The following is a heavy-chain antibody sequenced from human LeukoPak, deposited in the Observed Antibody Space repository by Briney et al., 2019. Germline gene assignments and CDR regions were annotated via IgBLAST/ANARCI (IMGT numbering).Heavy chain of an antibody. Sequence: GGSLRLSCAASGFTFSSYAMHWVRQAPGKGLEWVAVISSDGINNYYADSVKGRFTISRDNSKNTLYLQMYSLRAEDTAVYYCARDPMADFDYWGQGTLVTVSS. CDR3: ARDPMADFDY. V-gene: IGHV3-30-3*01. D-gene: IGHD2-8*01. CDR1: GFTFSSYA. CDR2: ISSDGINN. J-gene: IGHJ4*02.